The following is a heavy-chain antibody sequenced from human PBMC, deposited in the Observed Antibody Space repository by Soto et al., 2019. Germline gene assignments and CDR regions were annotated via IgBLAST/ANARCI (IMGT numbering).Heavy chain of an antibody. J-gene: IGHJ4*01. CDR1: GGLISKYS. CDR2: VLPISGST. V-gene: IGHV1-69*06. Sequence: QVQLVQSGAEVRKPGSSVKVSCKTSGGLISKYSFNWVRQAPGQGLEWMGGVLPISGSTDYAQKFQGRLTITADRSTSTVYMVLSRLRSDDTANYYCATIRVRGGPLRFEDGGQGMLISVSS. CDR3: ATIRVRGGPLRFED. D-gene: IGHD5-12*01.